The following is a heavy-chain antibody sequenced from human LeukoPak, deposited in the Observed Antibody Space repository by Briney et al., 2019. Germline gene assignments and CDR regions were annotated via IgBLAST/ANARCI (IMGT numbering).Heavy chain of an antibody. CDR3: AERGDYYYDSSGYYYVDY. CDR1: GFTFSSYG. D-gene: IGHD3-22*01. V-gene: IGHV3-23*01. J-gene: IGHJ4*02. Sequence: GGSLRLSCAASGFTFSSYGMSWVRQAPGKGLEWVSAISGSGGSTYYADSVKGRFTISRDNSKNTLYLQMNSLRAEDTAVYYCAERGDYYYDSSGYYYVDYWGQGTLVTVSS. CDR2: ISGSGGST.